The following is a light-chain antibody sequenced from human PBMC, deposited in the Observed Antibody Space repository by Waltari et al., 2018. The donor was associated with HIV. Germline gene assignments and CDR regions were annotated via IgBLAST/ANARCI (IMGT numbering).Light chain of an antibody. J-gene: IGLJ2*01. V-gene: IGLV2-14*03. CDR2: NVN. CDR1: SGDVGGYNF. CDR3: CSYTSSGPRYVL. Sequence: QSALTQPASVSGSLGQSITISCPGTSGDVGGYNFVPWSQQHPGKAPKLIIYNVNSRPSGVSIRFSGSRSANTASLTISGLQAEDEADYFCCSYTSSGPRYVLFGGGTRLTVL.